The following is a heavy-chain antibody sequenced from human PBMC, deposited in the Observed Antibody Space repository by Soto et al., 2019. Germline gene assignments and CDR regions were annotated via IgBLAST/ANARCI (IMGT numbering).Heavy chain of an antibody. D-gene: IGHD6-6*01. CDR2: IDPSDSYT. CDR1: GYSFTSYW. Sequence: PGESLKISCKGSGYSFTSYWISWVRQMPGKGLEWMGRIDPSDSYTNYSPSFQGHVTISADKSISTAYLQWSSLKASDTAMHYCARQSAARPLYYYYGMDVWGQGTTVTVSS. CDR3: ARQSAARPLYYYYGMDV. J-gene: IGHJ6*02. V-gene: IGHV5-10-1*01.